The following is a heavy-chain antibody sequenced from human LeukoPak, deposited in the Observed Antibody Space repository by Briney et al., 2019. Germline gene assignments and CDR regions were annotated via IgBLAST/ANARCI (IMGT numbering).Heavy chain of an antibody. J-gene: IGHJ4*02. Sequence: SGGSLRLSCGASSFTFSSYVMSWVRQAPGKGLEWVSTVSTTGGSTYYADSVKGRFTISRDNSKNTLYLQMNSLRAEDTAVYYCAKGRYLCSGGSCYYFDYWGQGTLVTVSS. CDR3: AKGRYLCSGGSCYYFDY. CDR2: VSTTGGST. D-gene: IGHD2-15*01. V-gene: IGHV3-23*01. CDR1: SFTFSSYV.